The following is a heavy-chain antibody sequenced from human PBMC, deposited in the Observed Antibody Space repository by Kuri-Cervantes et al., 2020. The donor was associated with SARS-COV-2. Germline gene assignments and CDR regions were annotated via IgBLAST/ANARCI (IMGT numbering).Heavy chain of an antibody. CDR2: IKQDGSEK. D-gene: IGHD2-2*01. CDR1: GFTFSNYE. Sequence: GGSLRLSCEASGFTFSNYEMHWVRQAPGKGLEWVANIKQDGSEKYYVDSVKGRFTISRDNAKNSMYMQMNSLRAVDTAVYYCARGSDVVVPAALYYYYYGTDVWGQGTTVTVSS. V-gene: IGHV3-7*03. CDR3: ARGSDVVVPAALYYYYYGTDV. J-gene: IGHJ6*02.